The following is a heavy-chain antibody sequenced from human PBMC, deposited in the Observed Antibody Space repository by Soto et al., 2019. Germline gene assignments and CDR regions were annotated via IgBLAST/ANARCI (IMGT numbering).Heavy chain of an antibody. CDR3: ARDRPRITMVRGVRGDAFDI. CDR2: INPNSGGT. D-gene: IGHD3-10*01. Sequence: GGSLRLSCKASGYTFTGYYMHWVRQAPGQGLEWMGWINPNSGGTNYAQKFQGWVTMTRDTSISTAYMELSRLRSDDTAVYYCARDRPRITMVRGVRGDAFDIWGQGTMVT. CDR1: GYTFTGYY. J-gene: IGHJ3*02. V-gene: IGHV1-2*04.